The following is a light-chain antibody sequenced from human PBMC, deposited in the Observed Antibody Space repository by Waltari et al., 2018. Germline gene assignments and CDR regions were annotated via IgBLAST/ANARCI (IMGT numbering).Light chain of an antibody. J-gene: IGKJ3*01. V-gene: IGKV4-1*01. Sequence: DIVMTQSPDSLAVSLGERATINCKSSQSLLYSPNNKNYLAWYQQKPGQPPKLLIYWASTRESGVPDRFSGSKTGTSASLAITGLQAEDEADYYCQSYDSSLSGFYVFGAGT. CDR3: QSYDSSLSGFYV. CDR2: WAS. CDR1: QSLLYSPNNKNY.